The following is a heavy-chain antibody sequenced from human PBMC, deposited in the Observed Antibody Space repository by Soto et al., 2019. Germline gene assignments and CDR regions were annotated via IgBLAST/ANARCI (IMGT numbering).Heavy chain of an antibody. D-gene: IGHD6-19*01. V-gene: IGHV3-23*01. CDR2: ITGSGGST. J-gene: IGHJ3*02. Sequence: GGSLRLSCAASGFTFSTYAMIWVRQAPGKGLEWVSVITGSGGSTYYADSVKGRFTISRDTSKNTLFLQMNSLRAEDTAVYYCAKDQGYSSGWYQGRAFDIWGQGTMVTVSS. CDR3: AKDQGYSSGWYQGRAFDI. CDR1: GFTFSTYA.